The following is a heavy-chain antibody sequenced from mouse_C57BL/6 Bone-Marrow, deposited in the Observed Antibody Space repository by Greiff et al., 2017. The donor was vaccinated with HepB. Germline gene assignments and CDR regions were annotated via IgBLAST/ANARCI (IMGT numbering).Heavy chain of an antibody. CDR3: ASRYYCYSGYAMDY. D-gene: IGHD2-12*01. CDR2: INHGSGST. Sequence: QVQLQQPGAELVKPGASVKMSCKASGYTFSSYWMNWVQQRPGQGLEWIGDINHGSGSTNYNETFKGKATLTVDTSSSTAYVQLSSLTSEDSAVSYYASRYYCYSGYAMDYWGQGTSVTVSS. CDR1: GYTFSSYW. J-gene: IGHJ4*01. V-gene: IGHV1-55*01.